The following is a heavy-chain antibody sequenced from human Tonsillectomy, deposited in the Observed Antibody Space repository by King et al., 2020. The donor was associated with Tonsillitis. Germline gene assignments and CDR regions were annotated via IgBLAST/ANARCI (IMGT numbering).Heavy chain of an antibody. CDR1: GFSLSTSGVG. D-gene: IGHD3-22*01. J-gene: IGHJ4*02. V-gene: IGHV2-5*01. Sequence: TLQESGPTLVKPTQTLTLTCTFSGFSLSTSGVGVGWIRQPPGQALEWLALIYWNDDKRYSPSLKSRLTITKDISKNQVVLTMTNMDPVDTATYYCAHRGGPYYYDSSGYFDYWGQGTLVTVSS. CDR3: AHRGGPYYYDSSGYFDY. CDR2: IYWNDDK.